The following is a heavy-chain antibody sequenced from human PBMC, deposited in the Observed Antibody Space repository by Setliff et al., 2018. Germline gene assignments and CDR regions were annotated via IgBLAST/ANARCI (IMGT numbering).Heavy chain of an antibody. CDR2: INANTGNP. CDR3: ARASRYGTIKYRGDYYMDV. CDR1: GYSFSTYA. Sequence: ASVKVSCKASGYSFSTYAMSWIRQAPGQRLEWMGWINANTGNPSYAQGFTGRFVFSLDTSVSTAYLQISSLKADDTAVYYCARASRYGTIKYRGDYYMDVWGKGTTVTV. D-gene: IGHD5-12*01. V-gene: IGHV7-4-1*02. J-gene: IGHJ6*03.